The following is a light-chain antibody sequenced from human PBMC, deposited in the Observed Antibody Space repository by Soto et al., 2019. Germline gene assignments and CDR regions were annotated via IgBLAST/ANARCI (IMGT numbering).Light chain of an antibody. CDR3: QQYESYSNT. V-gene: IGKV1-5*03. J-gene: IGKJ2*01. Sequence: DVQLTQSPSTLSASVGDRVTTTCRASQSISTWLAWYQQKPGKAPKLLIYKASSLESGVPSRFSGSGSGTEFTLTISSLQPDDFATYFCQQYESYSNTFGQGTKLEIK. CDR1: QSISTW. CDR2: KAS.